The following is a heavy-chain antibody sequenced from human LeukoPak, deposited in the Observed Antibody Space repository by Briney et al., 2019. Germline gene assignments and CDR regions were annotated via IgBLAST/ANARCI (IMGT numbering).Heavy chain of an antibody. V-gene: IGHV4-34*01. CDR2: INHSGST. CDR3: ARTRYYYNSRSYGAPYYFDY. D-gene: IGHD3-10*01. Sequence: SETLSLTCAVYGGSFSGYYWSWIRQPPGKGLEWIGEINHSGSTYYNPSLKSRVTISVDTSKNQFSLKLSSVTAADTAVYYCARTRYYYNSRSYGAPYYFDYWGQGTLVTVSS. J-gene: IGHJ4*02. CDR1: GGSFSGYY.